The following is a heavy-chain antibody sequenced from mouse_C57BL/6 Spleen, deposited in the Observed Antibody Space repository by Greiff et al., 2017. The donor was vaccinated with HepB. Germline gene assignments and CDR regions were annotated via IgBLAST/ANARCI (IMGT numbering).Heavy chain of an antibody. V-gene: IGHV1-82*01. CDR3: ARSSSGKFYAMDY. J-gene: IGHJ4*01. CDR2: IYPGDGDT. D-gene: IGHD3-2*02. Sequence: VQLVESGPELVKPGASVKISCKASGYAFSSSWMNWVKQRPGKGLEWIGRIYPGDGDTNYNGKFKGKATLTADKSSSTAYMQLSSLTSEDSAVYFCARSSSGKFYAMDYWGQGTSVTVSS. CDR1: GYAFSSSW.